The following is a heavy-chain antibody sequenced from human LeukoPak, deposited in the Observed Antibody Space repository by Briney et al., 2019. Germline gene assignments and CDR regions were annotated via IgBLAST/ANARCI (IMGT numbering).Heavy chain of an antibody. CDR2: IKQGGSEK. Sequence: GGDLRLSCAGSGFTFSCNWRGWVPQAPGKGLEGVANIKQGGSEKYYVDSGKGRFTITRNNAKNSLYLQMNSLRAEDTAVDYCARDWKADYYSYGMDVWGQGTTVTASS. D-gene: IGHD1-1*01. V-gene: IGHV3-7*01. CDR3: ARDWKADYYSYGMDV. J-gene: IGHJ6*02. CDR1: GFTFSCNW.